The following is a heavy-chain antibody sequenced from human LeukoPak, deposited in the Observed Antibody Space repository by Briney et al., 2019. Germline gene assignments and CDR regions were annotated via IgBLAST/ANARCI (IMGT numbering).Heavy chain of an antibody. CDR2: ISYDGSNK. CDR3: ARDSYDYGVSGRGMDV. Sequence: GGSLRLSCAASGFTFSSYWMHWVRQAPGKGLEWVAVISYDGSNKYYADSVKGRFTISRDNSKNTLYLQMNSLRAEDTAVYYCARDSYDYGVSGRGMDVWGQGTTVTVSS. D-gene: IGHD4-17*01. J-gene: IGHJ6*02. V-gene: IGHV3-30-3*01. CDR1: GFTFSSYW.